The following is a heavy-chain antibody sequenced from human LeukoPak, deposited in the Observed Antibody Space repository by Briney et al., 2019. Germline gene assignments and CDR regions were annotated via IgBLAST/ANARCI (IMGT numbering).Heavy chain of an antibody. D-gene: IGHD3-10*01. J-gene: IGHJ4*02. Sequence: GXLXLXXAXSGXTFXSYWMHWVRQAPGKGLVWVSRINSDGSSTIYADCVKGRFTISRDNAKNTLYLQMNSLRAEDTAVYYCARLPRAHWGQGTLVTVSS. V-gene: IGHV3-74*01. CDR1: GXTFXSYW. CDR3: ARLPRAH. CDR2: INSDGSST.